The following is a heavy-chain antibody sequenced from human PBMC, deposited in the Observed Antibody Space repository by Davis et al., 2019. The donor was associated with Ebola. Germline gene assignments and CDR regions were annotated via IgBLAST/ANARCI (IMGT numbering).Heavy chain of an antibody. Sequence: GESLKISCAASGFTFSSYAMHWVRQAPGKGLEWVAVISYDGSNKYYADSVKGRFTISRDNSKNTLYLQMNSLRAEDTAVYYCARGVGKTAPDYWGQGTLVTVSS. CDR2: ISYDGSNK. CDR3: ARGVGKTAPDY. CDR1: GFTFSSYA. J-gene: IGHJ4*02. D-gene: IGHD1-26*01. V-gene: IGHV3-30-3*01.